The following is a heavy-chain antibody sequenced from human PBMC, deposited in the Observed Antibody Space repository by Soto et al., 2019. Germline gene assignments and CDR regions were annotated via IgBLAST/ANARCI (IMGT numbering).Heavy chain of an antibody. CDR3: AKDHNYYDSSGPLTPGYFDY. V-gene: IGHV3-23*01. CDR1: GFTFSSYA. CDR2: ISGSGGST. Sequence: GSLRLSCAAPGFTFSSYAMSWVRQAPGKGLEWVSAISGSGGSTYYADSVKGRFTISRDNSKNTLYLQMNSLRAEDTAVYYCAKDHNYYDSSGPLTPGYFDYWGQGTLVTVSS. J-gene: IGHJ4*02. D-gene: IGHD3-22*01.